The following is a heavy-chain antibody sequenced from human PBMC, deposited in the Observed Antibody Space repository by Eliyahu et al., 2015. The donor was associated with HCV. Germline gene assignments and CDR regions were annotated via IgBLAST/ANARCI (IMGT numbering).Heavy chain of an antibody. J-gene: IGHJ1*01. CDR1: GYSFSSNW. V-gene: IGHV5-51*01. CDR2: TYPADSDT. Sequence: EVQLVQSGAEVKNPGESLKISCKASGYSFSSNWIGWVRQTPGKDLEWVGLTYPADSDTRYSPSFQGQVAISADESTNIVSLQWRSLKASDTAIYYCARFVRDEILTGYYVDSWGQGTPVTISS. D-gene: IGHD3-9*01. CDR3: ARFVRDEILTGYYVDS.